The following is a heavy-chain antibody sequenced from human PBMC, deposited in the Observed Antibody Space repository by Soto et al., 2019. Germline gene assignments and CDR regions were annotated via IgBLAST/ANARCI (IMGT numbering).Heavy chain of an antibody. CDR2: IYYSGST. V-gene: IGHV4-31*03. J-gene: IGHJ6*02. CDR1: GGSISSGGYY. Sequence: SETLSLTCTVSGGSISSGGYYWSWIRQHPGKGLEWIGYIYYSGSTYYNPSLKSRVTISVDTSKNQFSLKLSSVTAADTAVYYCARAQFGEPVCMDVWGQGTTVTVSS. CDR3: ARAQFGEPVCMDV. D-gene: IGHD3-10*01.